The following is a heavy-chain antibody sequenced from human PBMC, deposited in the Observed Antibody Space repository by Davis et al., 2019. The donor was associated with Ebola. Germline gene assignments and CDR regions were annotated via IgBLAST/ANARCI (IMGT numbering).Heavy chain of an antibody. CDR2: ISGSGGST. V-gene: IGHV3-23*01. CDR1: GFTFSSYA. Sequence: PGGSLRLSCAASGFTFSSYAMSWVRQAPGKGLEWVSAISGSGGSTYYADSVKGRFTISRDNSKNTLYLQMNSLRAEDTAVYYCAGPMPFRLQVSRATTDYYYGMDVWGQGTTVTVSS. D-gene: IGHD4-11*01. CDR3: AGPMPFRLQVSRATTDYYYGMDV. J-gene: IGHJ6*02.